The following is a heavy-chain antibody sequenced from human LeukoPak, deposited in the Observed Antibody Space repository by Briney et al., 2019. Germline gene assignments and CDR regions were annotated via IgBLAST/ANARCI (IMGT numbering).Heavy chain of an antibody. CDR2: INSDGSAT. V-gene: IGHV3-74*01. CDR1: GFTFSNYW. Sequence: GGSLRLSCAASGFTFSNYWMHWVRQAPGKGLVWVSRINSDGSATNYADSVKGRFTISRDNAKNSLYLQMNSLRAEDTALYYCAKDGETGTLYYFDYWGQGTLVTVSS. J-gene: IGHJ4*02. D-gene: IGHD7-27*01. CDR3: AKDGETGTLYYFDY.